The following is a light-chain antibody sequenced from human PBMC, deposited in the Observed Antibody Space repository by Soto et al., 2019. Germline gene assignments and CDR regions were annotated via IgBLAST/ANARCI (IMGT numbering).Light chain of an antibody. CDR2: EVS. J-gene: IGLJ1*01. Sequence: QSALTQPPSASGSPGQSVTISCTGTSSDVGAYNYVSWYQQHPGKAPKLMIYEVSKRPSGVPDRFSGSKSGNTASLTVSGLQAEDEADYYCYSYRGYYTRVFGTGTKVTVL. CDR3: YSYRGYYTRV. V-gene: IGLV2-8*01. CDR1: SSDVGAYNY.